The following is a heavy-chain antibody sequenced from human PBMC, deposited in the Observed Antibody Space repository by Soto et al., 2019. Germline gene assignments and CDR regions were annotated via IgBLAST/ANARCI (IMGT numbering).Heavy chain of an antibody. V-gene: IGHV1-69*02. J-gene: IGHJ4*02. CDR3: ARATDGYSTFDY. Sequence: QVQLVQSGAEVKKPGSSVKVSCKASGGTFSSYTFSWVRQAPGRGLEWMGRIIPILGIANYAQKFQGRVTITADKSTSTAYMELSSLRSEDTAVYYCARATDGYSTFDYWGQGTLVTVSS. D-gene: IGHD5-18*01. CDR2: IIPILGIA. CDR1: GGTFSSYT.